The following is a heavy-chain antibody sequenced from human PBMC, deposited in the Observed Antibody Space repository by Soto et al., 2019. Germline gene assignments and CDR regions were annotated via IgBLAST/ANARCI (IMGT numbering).Heavy chain of an antibody. CDR1: GYTFNTYV. J-gene: IGHJ4*02. V-gene: IGHV1-18*01. CDR2: ISPHNGNT. Sequence: HVQLVQSGGELKKPGPSVKVSCNTSGYTFNTYVITWVRQAPGQGLEWMGWISPHNGNTNYAEKFKGRVSRPEDTLTKSASMKLRNLRIDETAGYYCATDPGISFAYWRQGAPVTVSA. CDR3: ATDPGISFAY.